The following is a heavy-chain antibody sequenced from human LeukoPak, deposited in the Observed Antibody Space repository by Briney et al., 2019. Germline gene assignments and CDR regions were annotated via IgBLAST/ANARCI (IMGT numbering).Heavy chain of an antibody. CDR1: GGSCSGYY. CDR2: INYSGST. Sequence: SETLSLTCAVYGGSCSGYYWSWIRQPPGKGLEWIGEINYSGSTNYNPSLKSRVTISVDTSKNQFSLKLSSVTAADTAVYYCAREFRRYYDSSGYYSKDAFDIWGQGTMVTVSS. J-gene: IGHJ3*02. D-gene: IGHD3-22*01. CDR3: AREFRRYYDSSGYYSKDAFDI. V-gene: IGHV4-34*01.